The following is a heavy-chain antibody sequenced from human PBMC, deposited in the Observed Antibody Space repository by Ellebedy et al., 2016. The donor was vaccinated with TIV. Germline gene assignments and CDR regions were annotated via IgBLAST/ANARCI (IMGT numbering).Heavy chain of an antibody. V-gene: IGHV3-33*01. CDR1: GFTFSGNG. J-gene: IGHJ4*02. CDR3: ARNRHVDRGDCLDY. Sequence: GESLKISCAASGFTFSGNGMHWVRQAPGKGLEWVAFIWYDGGNKYYADSVKGRFTIYRDNSKNTVYLQMNNLGAEDTAVFYCARNRHVDRGDCLDYWGQGTLVTVSS. D-gene: IGHD2-21*02. CDR2: IWYDGGNK.